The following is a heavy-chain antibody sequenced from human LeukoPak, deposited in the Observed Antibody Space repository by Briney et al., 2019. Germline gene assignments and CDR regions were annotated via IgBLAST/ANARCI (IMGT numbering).Heavy chain of an antibody. CDR1: GFTFDDYA. Sequence: GGSLRLSCAASGFTFDDYAMHWVRQAPGKGLEWVSGISWNSGSIGYADSVKGRFTISRDNSKNTLYLQMSSLRAEDTAMYYCASSAYVTRNFDYWGQGTLVTVSS. V-gene: IGHV3-9*01. J-gene: IGHJ4*02. CDR3: ASSAYVTRNFDY. CDR2: ISWNSGSI. D-gene: IGHD3-22*01.